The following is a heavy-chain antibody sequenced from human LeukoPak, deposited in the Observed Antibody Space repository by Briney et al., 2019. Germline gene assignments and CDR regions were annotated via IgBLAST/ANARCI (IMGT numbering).Heavy chain of an antibody. D-gene: IGHD3-22*01. CDR2: INWNGGST. CDR1: GFTFDDYG. CDR3: AREYYYDSSGYLGVFDY. J-gene: IGHJ4*02. Sequence: GGSLRLSCAASGFTFDDYGMSWVRQAPGKGLEWVSGINWNGGSTGYADSVKGRFTISRDNAENSLYLQMNSLRAEDTALYYCAREYYYDSSGYLGVFDYWGQGTLVTVSS. V-gene: IGHV3-20*04.